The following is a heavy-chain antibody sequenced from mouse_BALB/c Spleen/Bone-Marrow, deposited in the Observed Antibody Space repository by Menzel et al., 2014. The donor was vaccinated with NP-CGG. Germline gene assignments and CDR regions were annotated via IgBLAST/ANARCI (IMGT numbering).Heavy chain of an antibody. CDR3: ARYGNYCYAMDY. CDR2: IDPANGNT. V-gene: IGHV14-3*02. J-gene: IGHJ4*01. CDR1: GFNIKDTY. D-gene: IGHD2-1*01. Sequence: VQLQQSGAELVKPGASVKLSCTASGFNIKDTYMHWVKQRPEQGLEWIGRIDPANGNTKYDPKFQGKATITADTSSNTAYLQPSSLTSEDTAVYYCARYGNYCYAMDYWGQGTSVTVSS.